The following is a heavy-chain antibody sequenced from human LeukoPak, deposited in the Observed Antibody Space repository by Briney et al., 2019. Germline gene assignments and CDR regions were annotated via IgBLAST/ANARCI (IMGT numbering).Heavy chain of an antibody. Sequence: SETLSPTCTVSGGSISSYYWSWIRQPPGKGLEWIGYIYYSGSTNYNPSLKSRVTISVDTSKNQFSLKLSSVTAADTAVYYCAREYYDNPYWFDPWGQGTLVTVSS. D-gene: IGHD3-3*01. CDR1: GGSISSYY. CDR3: AREYYDNPYWFDP. CDR2: IYYSGST. V-gene: IGHV4-59*01. J-gene: IGHJ5*02.